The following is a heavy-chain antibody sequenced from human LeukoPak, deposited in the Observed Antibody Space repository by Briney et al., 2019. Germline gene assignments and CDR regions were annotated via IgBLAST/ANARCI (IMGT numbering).Heavy chain of an antibody. Sequence: GGSLRLSCAASGFTFSSYAMSWVRQAPGKGLEWVSAISGSGGSTYYADSVKGRFTISRDNSKNTLYLQMNSLRAEDTAVYYCAKLPIGARIDSNGFPAFDIWGQGTMVTVSS. CDR2: ISGSGGST. D-gene: IGHD3-22*01. CDR3: AKLPIGARIDSNGFPAFDI. CDR1: GFTFSSYA. J-gene: IGHJ3*02. V-gene: IGHV3-23*01.